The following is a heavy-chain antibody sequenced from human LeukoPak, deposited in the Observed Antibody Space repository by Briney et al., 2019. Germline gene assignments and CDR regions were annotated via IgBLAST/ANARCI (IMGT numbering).Heavy chain of an antibody. CDR1: GFTFSSYA. V-gene: IGHV3-30*03. Sequence: GRSLRLSCAASGFTFSSYAMHWVRQAPGKGLERVAVILHDGSNEQYADSVKGRFTISRDNSKNTLYLQMNSLRAEDTAVYYCATLSGDSHGYDYWGQGTLVTVSS. D-gene: IGHD5-18*01. J-gene: IGHJ4*02. CDR3: ATLSGDSHGYDY. CDR2: ILHDGSNE.